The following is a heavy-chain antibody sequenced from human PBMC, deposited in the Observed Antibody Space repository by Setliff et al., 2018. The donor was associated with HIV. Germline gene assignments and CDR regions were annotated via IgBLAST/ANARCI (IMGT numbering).Heavy chain of an antibody. D-gene: IGHD3-22*01. V-gene: IGHV3-49*04. CDR3: TRGLGGLDSTGYYPSGFDI. Sequence: GSLRLSCTASGFTFGDFGMTWVRRAPGKGLEWVSFIRSKAYGETTEYAASVKGRFTISRDDSKSIAYLQMNSLKTEDTAVYYCTRGLGGLDSTGYYPSGFDIWGQGTMVTVSS. J-gene: IGHJ3*02. CDR1: GFTFGDFG. CDR2: IRSKAYGETT.